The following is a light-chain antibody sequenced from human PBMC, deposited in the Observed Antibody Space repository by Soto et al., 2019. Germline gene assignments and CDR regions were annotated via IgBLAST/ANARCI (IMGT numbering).Light chain of an antibody. J-gene: IGKJ1*01. CDR3: QQYINAPQT. CDR1: QSVLYSPNNKNY. CDR2: WAS. V-gene: IGKV4-1*01. Sequence: DIVMTQSPDSLAVSLGERATINCKSSQSVLYSPNNKNYLAWYQQKPGQPPKLLVYWASTRESGVPDRFSGSGSETDFTLTNNRLQAEDVAVYYCQQYINAPQTFGQGTKVKIK.